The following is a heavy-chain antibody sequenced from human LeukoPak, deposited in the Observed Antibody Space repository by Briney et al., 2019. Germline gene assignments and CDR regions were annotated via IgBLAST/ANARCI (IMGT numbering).Heavy chain of an antibody. D-gene: IGHD6-19*01. V-gene: IGHV3-23*01. CDR2: ISGSGAGT. J-gene: IGHJ4*02. Sequence: GGSLRLSCAASGFTFRNLAMNWVRQAPGKGLEWVSSISGSGAGTYYAGSVKGRFTISRDNSKNTLYLQMNSLRAEDTAVYYCAKDSVTVPGAIDYWGQGTLVTVSS. CDR1: GFTFRNLA. CDR3: AKDSVTVPGAIDY.